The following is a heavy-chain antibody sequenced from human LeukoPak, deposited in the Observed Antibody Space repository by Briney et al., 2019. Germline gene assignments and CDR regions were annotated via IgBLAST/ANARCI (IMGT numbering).Heavy chain of an antibody. J-gene: IGHJ4*02. CDR1: AFAFSNHA. V-gene: IGHV3-23*01. Sequence: PGGSLRLSCTASAFAFSNHAMSWVRQAPGKGLEWVSSISISGGTTYYADSVKGRFTISRENSKSTLYLQMNNLRADDTAVYYCANEIRPNDYWGQGTPVTVSS. CDR2: ISISGGTT. D-gene: IGHD4-17*01. CDR3: ANEIRPNDY.